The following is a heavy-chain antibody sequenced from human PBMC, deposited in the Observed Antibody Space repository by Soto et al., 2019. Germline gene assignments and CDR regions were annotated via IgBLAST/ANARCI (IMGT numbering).Heavy chain of an antibody. CDR3: AKDRWPTH. V-gene: IGHV3-30*18. J-gene: IGHJ4*02. CDR2: ISYDGSNK. Sequence: QVQLVESGGGVVQPGRSLRLSCAASGFTFSSYGMHWVRQAPGKGLEWVAVISYDGSNKYYADSVKGRFTISRDNSKNTLYLQMNSLRAEDTAVYYCAKDRWPTHWGQGTLVTVSS. D-gene: IGHD2-15*01. CDR1: GFTFSSYG.